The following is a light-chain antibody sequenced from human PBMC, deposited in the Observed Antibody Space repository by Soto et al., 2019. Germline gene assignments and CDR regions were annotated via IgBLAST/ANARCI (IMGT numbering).Light chain of an antibody. J-gene: IGKJ1*01. Sequence: DIVMTQSPDSLAVSLGERATINCKSSQSVLYSSNNKNYLAWYQQKPGQPPKMLIYWASTRESGVPDRFSGSGSGTDFTLTSSSLQAEDVAVYYCQQYYSAPWMFGQGTKAEIK. V-gene: IGKV4-1*01. CDR1: QSVLYSSNNKNY. CDR3: QQYYSAPWM. CDR2: WAS.